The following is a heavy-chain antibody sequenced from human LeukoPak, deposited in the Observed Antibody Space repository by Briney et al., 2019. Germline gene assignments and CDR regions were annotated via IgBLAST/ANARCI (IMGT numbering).Heavy chain of an antibody. CDR1: GFTFSSYG. J-gene: IGHJ4*02. CDR2: ISYDGSNK. D-gene: IGHD6-13*01. Sequence: GGSLRLSCAASGFTFSSYGMHWVRQAPGKGLEWVAVISYDGSNKYYADSVKGRFTISRDNSKNTLYLRMNSLRAEDTAVYYCAKGGGIAAAPPSDYWGQGTLVTVTS. CDR3: AKGGGIAAAPPSDY. V-gene: IGHV3-30*18.